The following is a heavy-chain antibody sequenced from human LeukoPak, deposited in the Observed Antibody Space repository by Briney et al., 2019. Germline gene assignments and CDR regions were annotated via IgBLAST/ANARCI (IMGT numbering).Heavy chain of an antibody. CDR1: GFTFSGYW. CDR3: AKLSRVTMIVVDY. D-gene: IGHD3-22*01. J-gene: IGHJ4*02. Sequence: PGGSLRLSCAASGFTFSGYWMSWVRQAPGKGLEWVANIKQDGSEKYYVDSVKGRFTISRDNAKNSLFLQMNSLRAEDTAVYYCAKLSRVTMIVVDYWGQGTLVTVSS. CDR2: IKQDGSEK. V-gene: IGHV3-7*05.